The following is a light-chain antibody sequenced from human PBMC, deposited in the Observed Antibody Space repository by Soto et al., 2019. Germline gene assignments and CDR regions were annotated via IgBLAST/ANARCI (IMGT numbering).Light chain of an antibody. CDR3: TSYSSSSTLVL. CDR1: SRDIGGFNY. CDR2: DVN. V-gene: IGLV2-14*01. Sequence: QSALTQPASVSGSLGQSITISCTGTSRDIGGFNYVSWYQQHPGKAPKIMIYDVNYQPSGVSDRFSASKSDNTASLTISGLQAEDEADYYCTSYSSSSTLVLFGGGTKLTVL. J-gene: IGLJ2*01.